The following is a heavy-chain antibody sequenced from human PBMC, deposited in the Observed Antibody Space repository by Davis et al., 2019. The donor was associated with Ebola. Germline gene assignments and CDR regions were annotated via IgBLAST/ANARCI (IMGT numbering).Heavy chain of an antibody. D-gene: IGHD7-27*01. CDR3: ARPREPGDWAGAFDI. CDR1: GFTFNAYY. Sequence: GESLKISCAASGFTFNAYYMTWVRQAPGKGLEWVANIKQDGSEGYYMDSVKGRFTISRDNAKNSLYLQMNSLRAEDTAVYYCARPREPGDWAGAFDIWGQGTMVTVSS. J-gene: IGHJ3*02. CDR2: IKQDGSEG. V-gene: IGHV3-7*01.